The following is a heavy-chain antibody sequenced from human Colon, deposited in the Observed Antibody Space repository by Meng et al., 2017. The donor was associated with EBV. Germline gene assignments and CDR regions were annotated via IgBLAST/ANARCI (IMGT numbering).Heavy chain of an antibody. J-gene: IGHJ4*02. CDR2: IYSDAGTA. D-gene: IGHD4-11*01. CDR3: VRDHTLQETGPHFDL. Sequence: EVQLVESGGGLVQSGGSLRLSWAASGFSFSDHWMHWVRQVPGKGLVWISRIYSDAGTATYAASVMGRFIISRDNAKNTLFLEMNNLRAEDTALYYCVRDHTLQETGPHFDLWGQGTLVTVSS. V-gene: IGHV3-74*01. CDR1: GFSFSDHW.